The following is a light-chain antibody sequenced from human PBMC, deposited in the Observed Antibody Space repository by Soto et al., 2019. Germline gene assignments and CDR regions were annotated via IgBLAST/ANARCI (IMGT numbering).Light chain of an antibody. V-gene: IGKV1-16*01. CDR2: GAS. CDR3: QQYHSYPLT. J-gene: IGKJ5*01. Sequence: DIQMTQSASSLSAFVGDRFTIAWLASQGIHIYLAWYQQKPGKAPESLIYGASSLQSGVPSRFSARGSGTEFTLTISSLQPEDFATYYYQQYHSYPLTLGQGTRLEI. CDR1: QGIHIY.